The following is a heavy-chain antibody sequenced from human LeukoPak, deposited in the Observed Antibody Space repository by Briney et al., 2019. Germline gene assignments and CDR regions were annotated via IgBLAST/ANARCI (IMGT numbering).Heavy chain of an antibody. D-gene: IGHD1-26*01. J-gene: IGHJ3*02. CDR1: GITFSNYN. V-gene: IGHV3-21*01. CDR3: ARGGSYLSAFDI. Sequence: GGSLRLSCAAPGITFSNYNMNWVRQAPGKGLGWISSITSSSSYTFYADSVKGRFTISRDNAKNSLYLQMNSLRVEDTAVYYCARGGSYLSAFDIWGQGTMVTVSS. CDR2: ITSSSSYT.